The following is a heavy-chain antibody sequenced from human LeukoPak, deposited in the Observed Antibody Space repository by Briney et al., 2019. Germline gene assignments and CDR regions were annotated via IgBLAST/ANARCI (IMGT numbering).Heavy chain of an antibody. D-gene: IGHD3-3*01. CDR2: ISSSSSYI. V-gene: IGHV3-21*01. J-gene: IGHJ6*02. CDR3: AVSGTVETRRDYYYYGMDV. Sequence: PGGSLRLSCAASGFTFSSYSMNWVRQAPGKGLEWVSSISSSSSYIYYADSVKGRFTISRDNAKNSLYLQMNSLRAEDTAVYYCAVSGTVETRRDYYYYGMDVWAQGTTVTVSS. CDR1: GFTFSSYS.